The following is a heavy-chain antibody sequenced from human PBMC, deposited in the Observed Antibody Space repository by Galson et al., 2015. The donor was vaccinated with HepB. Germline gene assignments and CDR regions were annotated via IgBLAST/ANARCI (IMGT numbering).Heavy chain of an antibody. J-gene: IGHJ4*02. Sequence: SLRLSCAGSGFRFGDYAMSWFRQAPGKGLEWVGFIRSKTYGGTTDYAASVKGRFTFSRDDSKSIAFLQMNSLKIEDTAVYYCSTPMPNILALLSAENWGQGTLVTVSS. V-gene: IGHV3-49*03. CDR3: STPMPNILALLSAEN. D-gene: IGHD2-2*01. CDR2: IRSKTYGGTT. CDR1: GFRFGDYA.